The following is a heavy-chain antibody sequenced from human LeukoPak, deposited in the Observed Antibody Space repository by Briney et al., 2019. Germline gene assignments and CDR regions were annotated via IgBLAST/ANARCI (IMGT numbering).Heavy chain of an antibody. CDR2: ISGSGGST. CDR3: AKDLHYDSSGYVAFDI. Sequence: GGSLRLSCAASGFTFSSYAMSWVRQAPGKGLEWVSAISGSGGSTYYADSVKGRFTISRDNSKNTLYLQMNSLRAEDTAVYYCAKDLHYDSSGYVAFDIWDQGTMVTVSS. J-gene: IGHJ3*02. D-gene: IGHD3-22*01. V-gene: IGHV3-23*01. CDR1: GFTFSSYA.